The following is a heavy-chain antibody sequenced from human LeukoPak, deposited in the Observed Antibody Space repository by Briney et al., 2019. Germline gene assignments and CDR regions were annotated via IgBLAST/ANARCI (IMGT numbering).Heavy chain of an antibody. V-gene: IGHV1-24*01. Sequence: ASVKVSCKVSGYTLTELSMHWVRQAPGKGLEWMGGFDPEDGETIYAQRFQGRVTMTEDTSTDTAYMELSSLRSEDTAVCYCATARGYCSSTSCSIGTFDIWGQGTMVTVSS. CDR1: GYTLTELS. CDR3: ATARGYCSSTSCSIGTFDI. CDR2: FDPEDGET. J-gene: IGHJ3*02. D-gene: IGHD2-2*01.